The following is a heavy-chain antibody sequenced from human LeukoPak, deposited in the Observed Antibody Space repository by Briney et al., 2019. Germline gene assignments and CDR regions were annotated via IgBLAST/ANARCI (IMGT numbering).Heavy chain of an antibody. CDR3: ARRAIVGAFFDY. CDR2: IYYSGST. D-gene: IGHD1-26*01. CDR1: DGSISSYY. Sequence: SETLSLTCTVSDGSISSYYWSWIGQPPGKGLEWIGYIYYSGSTNYNASLKSRVTISVDTSKNQFSLKLSSVTAADTAVYYCARRAIVGAFFDYWGQGTLVTVSS. V-gene: IGHV4-59*08. J-gene: IGHJ4*02.